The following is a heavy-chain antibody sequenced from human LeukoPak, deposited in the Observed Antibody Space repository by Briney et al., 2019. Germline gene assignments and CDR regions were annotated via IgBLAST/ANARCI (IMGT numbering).Heavy chain of an antibody. V-gene: IGHV3-30*18. CDR3: AKDTSKGYSSDYYYGMDV. Sequence: QSGGSLRLSCAASGFTFSSYGMHWVRQAPGKRLEWVAVISYDGSNKYYADSVKGRFTISRDNSKNTLYLQTNSLRAEDTAVYYCAKDTSKGYSSDYYYGMDVWGQGTTVTVSS. J-gene: IGHJ6*02. CDR1: GFTFSSYG. D-gene: IGHD5-18*01. CDR2: ISYDGSNK.